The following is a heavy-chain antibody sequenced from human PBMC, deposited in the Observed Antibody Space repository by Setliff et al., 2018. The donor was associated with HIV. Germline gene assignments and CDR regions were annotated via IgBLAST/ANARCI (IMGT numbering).Heavy chain of an antibody. D-gene: IGHD3-3*02. CDR3: AREDPPADFHFWSGRLAD. Sequence: GGSLRLSCAASGFTFINYGMHWVRQAPGKGLEWVAFIRYDGSDKYYADSLEGRFTISRDNSKDTLYLQMNSLRAEDTAVFYCAREDPPADFHFWSGRLADWGQGSLVTVSS. CDR1: GFTFINYG. J-gene: IGHJ4*02. V-gene: IGHV3-30*02. CDR2: IRYDGSDK.